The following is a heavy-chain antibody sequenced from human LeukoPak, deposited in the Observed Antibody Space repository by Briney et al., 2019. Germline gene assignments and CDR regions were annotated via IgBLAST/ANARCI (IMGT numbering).Heavy chain of an antibody. CDR2: IYSGDNT. CDR3: ARDQGYCSGGSCYPNFDY. CDR1: GFTVSSNY. J-gene: IGHJ4*02. V-gene: IGHV3-53*01. Sequence: GGSLRLSCAASGFTVSSNYMSWVRQAPGKGLEWVSVIYSGDNTYYADSVEGRFTISRDNSKNTLYLQMSSLRAEDTAVYYCARDQGYCSGGSCYPNFDYWGQGTLVTVSS. D-gene: IGHD2-15*01.